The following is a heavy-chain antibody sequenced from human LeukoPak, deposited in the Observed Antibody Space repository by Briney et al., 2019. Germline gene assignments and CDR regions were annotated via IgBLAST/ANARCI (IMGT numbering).Heavy chain of an antibody. J-gene: IGHJ4*02. D-gene: IGHD6-13*01. CDR2: ISTSSNFI. CDR1: GFTFSSYS. Sequence: GGSLRLSCAASGFTFSSYSMNWVRQAPGKGLEWVSSISTSSNFIYYADSVEGRFTISRDNAKNSLYLQMNSLRAGDTAVYYCARGSRWDEPFDYWGQGTLVTVSS. CDR3: ARGSRWDEPFDY. V-gene: IGHV3-21*01.